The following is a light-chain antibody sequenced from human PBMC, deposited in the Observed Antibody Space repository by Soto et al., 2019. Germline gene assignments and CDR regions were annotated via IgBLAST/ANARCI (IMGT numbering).Light chain of an antibody. CDR1: SSNIGAGYD. CDR3: QSSDSRLTLRV. Sequence: QSVLTQPPSVSGAPGQRVTISCTGSSSNIGAGYDVHWYQQLPGTAPKLLIYGNSNRPSGVPDRISGSKSGTSASLAITGLQAEDEADYYCQSSDSRLTLRVFGTGTKLTVL. V-gene: IGLV1-40*01. J-gene: IGLJ1*01. CDR2: GNS.